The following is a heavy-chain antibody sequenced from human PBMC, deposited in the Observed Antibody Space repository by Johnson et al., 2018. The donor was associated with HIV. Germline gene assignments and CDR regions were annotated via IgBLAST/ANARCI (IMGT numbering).Heavy chain of an antibody. CDR2: ITWNGGST. CDR1: GFTFGDYG. J-gene: IGHJ3*02. V-gene: IGHV3-20*04. Sequence: EQLVESGGGLVQPGRSLRLSCAASGFTFGDYGMRWFRQAPGKGLEWVSGITWNGGSTGYADSVKGRFTISRDTAKNSLYLQMKSLRADDTALYYCERDNPYTTAVGMGGAFDIWGQGTMVTVSS. CDR3: ERDNPYTTAVGMGGAFDI. D-gene: IGHD1-1*01.